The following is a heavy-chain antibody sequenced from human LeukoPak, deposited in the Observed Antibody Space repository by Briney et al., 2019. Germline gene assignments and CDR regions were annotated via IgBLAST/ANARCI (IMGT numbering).Heavy chain of an antibody. V-gene: IGHV3-23*01. CDR1: GFTYSSYA. J-gene: IGHJ4*02. Sequence: GASLRLSCAASGFTYSSYAMSWVRQAPGKGQEWVSAISGSGGSTYYADSVKGRFTISRDNSKNTLYLQMNSLRAEDTAVYYCANDLREGFDYWGQGTLVTVSS. CDR2: ISGSGGST. CDR3: ANDLREGFDY.